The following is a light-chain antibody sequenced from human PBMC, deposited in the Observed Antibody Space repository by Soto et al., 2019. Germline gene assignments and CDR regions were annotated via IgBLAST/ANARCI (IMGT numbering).Light chain of an antibody. CDR1: SSDVGAYIF. J-gene: IGLJ1*01. CDR2: DVN. Sequence: QSVLTQPPSASGSPGQSVTISCTGTSSDVGAYIFVSWYQQHPGKAPKLMIYDVNRRPPGVPDRFFGSKSGNTASLTFSALQAEDEADYYSVSLAGGTDVVGTGIRSPP. CDR3: VSLAGGTDV. V-gene: IGLV2-8*01.